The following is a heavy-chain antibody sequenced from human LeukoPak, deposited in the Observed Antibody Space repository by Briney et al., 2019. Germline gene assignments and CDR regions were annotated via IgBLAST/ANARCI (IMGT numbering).Heavy chain of an antibody. CDR1: GFTFGDYA. Sequence: PGGSLRLSCTTSGFTFGDYAMSRVRQAPGKGLEWLGFVRSKAYGGTTEYVASVKGRFIISRDDSKSIAYLQMNSLKTEDKAVYYCTRDYGDYVHPWGRETLVTVSS. J-gene: IGHJ5*02. V-gene: IGHV3-49*04. CDR2: VRSKAYGGTT. D-gene: IGHD4-17*01. CDR3: TRDYGDYVHP.